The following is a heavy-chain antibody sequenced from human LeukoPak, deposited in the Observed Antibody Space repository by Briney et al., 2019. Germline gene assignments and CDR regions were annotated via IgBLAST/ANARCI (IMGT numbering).Heavy chain of an antibody. Sequence: TGGSLRLSCAASGFTFSSYWMHWVRQAPGKGLVWVSRINSDGSSTSYADSVKGRFTISRDNAENSLYLQMNSLRVEDTALYYCARLGPRPRGFYYYYMDVWGKGTTVTVSS. V-gene: IGHV3-74*01. D-gene: IGHD6-6*01. J-gene: IGHJ6*03. CDR1: GFTFSSYW. CDR3: ARLGPRPRGFYYYYMDV. CDR2: INSDGSST.